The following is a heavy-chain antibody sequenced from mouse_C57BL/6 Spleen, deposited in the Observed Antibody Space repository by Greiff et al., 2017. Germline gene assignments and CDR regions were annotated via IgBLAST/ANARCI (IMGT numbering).Heavy chain of an antibody. CDR1: GYTFTSYW. D-gene: IGHD2-2*01. V-gene: IGHV1-53*01. Sequence: VQLQQSGTELVKPGASVKLSCKASGYTFTSYWMHWVKQRPGQGLEWIGNINPSNGGTNYNEKFKSKATLTVDKSSSTAYMQLSSLTSEDSAVXACAREGYGYVMEFDVWGTGTTVTVSS. J-gene: IGHJ1*03. CDR3: AREGYGYVMEFDV. CDR2: INPSNGGT.